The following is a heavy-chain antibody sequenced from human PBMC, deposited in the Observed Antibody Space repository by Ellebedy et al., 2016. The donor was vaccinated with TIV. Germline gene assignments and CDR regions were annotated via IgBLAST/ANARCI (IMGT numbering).Heavy chain of an antibody. CDR1: GGSIRSDGFF. Sequence: MPSETLSLTCTVSGGSIRSDGFFWSWIRQHPGTGREWIGFSDYRGRAHYNPSLKSRLTISVDTSNNQFTLKLSSVTAADTAVYYCARALYSGHYEGFGAFDIWGQGTLVTVSS. J-gene: IGHJ3*02. CDR2: SDYRGRA. CDR3: ARALYSGHYEGFGAFDI. V-gene: IGHV4-31*03. D-gene: IGHD1-26*01.